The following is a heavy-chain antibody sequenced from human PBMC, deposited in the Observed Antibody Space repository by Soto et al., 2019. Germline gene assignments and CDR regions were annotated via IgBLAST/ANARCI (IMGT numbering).Heavy chain of an antibody. D-gene: IGHD6-13*01. CDR2: ISGSGGST. CDR3: AKTRGIAAAGLDY. Sequence: EVQLLESGGGSVQPGGSLRLSCAASGFTFRSYAMSWVRQAPGKGLEWVSAISGSGGSTYYADSVKGRFTISRDNSKNTLYLQMNSLRAEDTAVYYCAKTRGIAAAGLDYWGQGTLVTVSS. V-gene: IGHV3-23*01. CDR1: GFTFRSYA. J-gene: IGHJ4*02.